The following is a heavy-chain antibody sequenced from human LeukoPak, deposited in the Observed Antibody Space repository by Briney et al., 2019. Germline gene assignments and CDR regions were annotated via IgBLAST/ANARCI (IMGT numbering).Heavy chain of an antibody. Sequence: PSETLSLTCTVSGGSISSYYWSWIRQPPGKGLEWIGYINYSGSTNYNPSLKSRVTISVDTSKNQFSLKLSSVTAADTAVYYCARSFYCSGGSCYSYYYYYYMDVWGKGTTVTVSS. J-gene: IGHJ6*03. D-gene: IGHD2-15*01. CDR2: INYSGST. CDR3: ARSFYCSGGSCYSYYYYYYMDV. CDR1: GGSISSYY. V-gene: IGHV4-59*01.